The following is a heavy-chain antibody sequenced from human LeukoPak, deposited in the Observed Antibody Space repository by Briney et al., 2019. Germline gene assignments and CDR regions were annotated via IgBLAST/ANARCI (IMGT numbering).Heavy chain of an antibody. CDR2: IIPIFGTA. Sequence: SVKVSCKASGGTFSSYAISWVRQAPGQGLEWMGGIIPIFGTANYAQEFQGRVTITADESTCTAYMELSSLRSEDTAVYYCARGGQLWPFDYWGQGTLVTVSS. V-gene: IGHV1-69*13. CDR1: GGTFSSYA. D-gene: IGHD5-18*01. CDR3: ARGGQLWPFDY. J-gene: IGHJ4*02.